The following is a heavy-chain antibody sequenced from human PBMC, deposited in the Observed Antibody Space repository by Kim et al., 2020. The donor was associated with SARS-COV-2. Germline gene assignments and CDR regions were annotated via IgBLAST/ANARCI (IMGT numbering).Heavy chain of an antibody. V-gene: IGHV4-31*03. D-gene: IGHD5-12*01. J-gene: IGHJ3*02. CDR2: IYYTGST. Sequence: SETLSLTCTVSGGSIRSGGYYWSWIRQHPGRGLEWIGYIYYTGSTYYSPSLRSRFTISIDTSQNQFSLKRTSVTAADTAVYYCARSDSGFGAFNIWGQGTMVTVSS. CDR3: ARSDSGFGAFNI. CDR1: GGSIRSGGYY.